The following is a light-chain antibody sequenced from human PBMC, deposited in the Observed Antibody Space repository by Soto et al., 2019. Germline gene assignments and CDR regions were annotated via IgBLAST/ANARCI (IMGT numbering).Light chain of an antibody. CDR3: QQYRDYPLT. CDR1: QSLGIY. J-gene: IGKJ4*01. CDR2: DAS. V-gene: IGKV1-16*02. Sequence: DIPMTQSPSSLSASVGDRVTITCRASQSLGIYLAWFQQKAGKAPKSLIYDASRLQSGVPSKFSGSGSGTEFTLTISSLQPEDFATYYCQQYRDYPLTFGGGTRIEIK.